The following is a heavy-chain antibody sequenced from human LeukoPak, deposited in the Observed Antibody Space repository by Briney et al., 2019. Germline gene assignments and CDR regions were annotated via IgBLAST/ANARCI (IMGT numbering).Heavy chain of an antibody. D-gene: IGHD4-17*01. Sequence: SVKVSCKASGGTFSSYAISWVRQAPGQGLEWMGRIIPIFGTANYAQKFQGRVTITTGESTSTAYMELSSLRSEDTAVYYCARDDYGNNWFDPWGQGTLVTVSS. V-gene: IGHV1-69*05. CDR3: ARDDYGNNWFDP. CDR2: IIPIFGTA. J-gene: IGHJ5*02. CDR1: GGTFSSYA.